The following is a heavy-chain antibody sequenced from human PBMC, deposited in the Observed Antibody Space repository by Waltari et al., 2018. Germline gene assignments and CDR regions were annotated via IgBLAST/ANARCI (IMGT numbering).Heavy chain of an antibody. CDR1: GYTLTKLS. D-gene: IGHD6-13*01. J-gene: IGHJ1*01. V-gene: IGHV1-24*01. CDR2: YDPEDGEI. CDR3: ATFLSAVGPQGYFQH. Sequence: QVQLLQSGAEVKKPGASMKVSCKVSGYTLTKLSMHWVRQAPGKGLEGMGGYDPEDGEITYAQKFQGRVTMTEDSATDTAYMELSSLRSEDTAVYFCATFLSAVGPQGYFQHWGQGTLVTVSS.